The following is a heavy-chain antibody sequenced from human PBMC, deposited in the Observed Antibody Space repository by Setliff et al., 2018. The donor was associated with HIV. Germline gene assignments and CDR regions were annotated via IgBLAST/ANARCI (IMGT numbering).Heavy chain of an antibody. CDR1: GYIFTDYY. D-gene: IGHD3-22*01. V-gene: IGHV1-2*02. J-gene: IGHJ4*02. Sequence: ASVKVSCKASGYIFTDYYMHWVRQAPGQELEWMGWINPNSGGTNYAQKFQGRVTMTRDTSISTAYMELSRLRSDDAAVYYCARDRYHYGSSGYVRYFDYWGQGTLVTVSS. CDR2: INPNSGGT. CDR3: ARDRYHYGSSGYVRYFDY.